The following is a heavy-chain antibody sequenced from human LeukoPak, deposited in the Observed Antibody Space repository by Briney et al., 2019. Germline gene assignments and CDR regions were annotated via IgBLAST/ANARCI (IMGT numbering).Heavy chain of an antibody. V-gene: IGHV4-39*07. J-gene: IGHJ3*02. D-gene: IGHD3-10*01. Sequence: SETLSLTCTVSGGSISSSSYYRGWIRQPPGKGLEWFGRIYYSGNTYCNPSLKSRVTISVDTSKNQFSLKLSSVPAADTAVYYCARTRGSGSYYFPRLDAFDIWGQGTMVTVSS. CDR3: ARTRGSGSYYFPRLDAFDI. CDR2: IYYSGNT. CDR1: GGSISSSSYY.